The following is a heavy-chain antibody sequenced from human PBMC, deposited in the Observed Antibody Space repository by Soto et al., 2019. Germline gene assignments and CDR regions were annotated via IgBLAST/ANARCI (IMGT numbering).Heavy chain of an antibody. Sequence: EVQLVESGGGLVKPGGSLRLSCAASGFTFSCYSMNRVRQAPGKGLEWVSSISSSSSYIYYADSVKGRFTISRDNAKNSPYLQMNSLRAEDTAVYYCARDQPGYSYGYGLGYWGQGTLVTVSS. CDR3: ARDQPGYSYGYGLGY. V-gene: IGHV3-21*01. CDR1: GFTFSCYS. J-gene: IGHJ4*02. CDR2: ISSSSSYI. D-gene: IGHD5-18*01.